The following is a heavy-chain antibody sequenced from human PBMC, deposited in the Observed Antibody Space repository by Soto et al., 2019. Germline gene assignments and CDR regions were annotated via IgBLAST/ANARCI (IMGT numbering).Heavy chain of an antibody. CDR1: GYTFTGYY. CDR2: INPNSGGT. J-gene: IGHJ5*02. Sequence: ASVKVSCKASGYTFTGYYMHWVRQPPGQGLEWMGWINPNSGGTNYAQKFQGWVTMTRDTSISTAYMELSRLRSDDTAVYYCARDPRQIGSIAAAGTRWFDPWGQGTLVTVSS. D-gene: IGHD6-13*01. CDR3: ARDPRQIGSIAAAGTRWFDP. V-gene: IGHV1-2*04.